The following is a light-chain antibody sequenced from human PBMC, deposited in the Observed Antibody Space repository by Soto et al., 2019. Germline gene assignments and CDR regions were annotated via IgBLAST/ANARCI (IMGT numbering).Light chain of an antibody. V-gene: IGKV3-15*01. Sequence: EIVMTQSPATLSVSPGERATLSCSASQSVSGNLAWYQQKPGQAPRLLIYGASTRATGIPARFSGSGSGTEFTLTISSLQSEDFAFYYCQQYNNWPQTFGQETKVEIK. J-gene: IGKJ1*01. CDR3: QQYNNWPQT. CDR2: GAS. CDR1: QSVSGN.